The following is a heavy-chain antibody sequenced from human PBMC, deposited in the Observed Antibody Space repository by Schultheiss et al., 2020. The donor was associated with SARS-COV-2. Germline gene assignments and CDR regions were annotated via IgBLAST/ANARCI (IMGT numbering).Heavy chain of an antibody. Sequence: GESLKISCAASGFTFSSYAMHWVRQAPGKGLEWVAVISYDGSNKYYADSVKGRFTISRDNSKNTLYLQMNSLRAEDTAVYYCARDNGIVGADDAFDIWGQGTMVTVSS. CDR1: GFTFSSYA. D-gene: IGHD1-26*01. V-gene: IGHV3-30*07. CDR2: ISYDGSNK. J-gene: IGHJ3*02. CDR3: ARDNGIVGADDAFDI.